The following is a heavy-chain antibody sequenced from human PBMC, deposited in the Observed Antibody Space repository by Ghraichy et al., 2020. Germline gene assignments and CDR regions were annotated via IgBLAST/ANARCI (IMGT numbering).Heavy chain of an antibody. CDR3: ARYLQGWGAH. CDR1: GFTFSDYW. J-gene: IGHJ4*02. CDR2: INKDGSST. Sequence: GGSLRLSCSASGFTFSDYWIYWVRQAPGKGLVWVSIINKDGSSTNYADSVKGRFTISRDNAKNTVYLQMNSLRVEDTAVYFCARYLQGWGAHWGRGTLVTVSS. D-gene: IGHD1-26*01. V-gene: IGHV3-74*01.